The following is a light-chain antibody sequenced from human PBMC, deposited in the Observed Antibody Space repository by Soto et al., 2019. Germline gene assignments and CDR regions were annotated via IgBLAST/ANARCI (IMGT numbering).Light chain of an antibody. J-gene: IGLJ2*01. CDR3: SSYTISSSRV. CDR2: EFS. Sequence: QSALSQPSSVSWSPGQSITISCTGTSSDVGGYNYVSWYQQHPGNAPKLRINEFSNRPSRVSNRFSGSKSGDTAALYICGLHGEEEANYYCSSYTISSSRVFGG. V-gene: IGLV2-14*01. CDR1: SSDVGGYNY.